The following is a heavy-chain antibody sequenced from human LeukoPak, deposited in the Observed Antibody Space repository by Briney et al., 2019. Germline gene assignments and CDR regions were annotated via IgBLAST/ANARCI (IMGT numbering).Heavy chain of an antibody. Sequence: ASVKVSCKASGYTFTGYYMHWVRQAPGQGLEWMGWISAYNGNTNYAQKLQGRVTMTTDTSTSTAYMELRSLRSDDTAVYYCARGIYGGDSGAFYYYYMDVWGKGTTVTVSS. CDR1: GYTFTGYY. CDR2: ISAYNGNT. CDR3: ARGIYGGDSGAFYYYYMDV. J-gene: IGHJ6*03. D-gene: IGHD4-23*01. V-gene: IGHV1-18*04.